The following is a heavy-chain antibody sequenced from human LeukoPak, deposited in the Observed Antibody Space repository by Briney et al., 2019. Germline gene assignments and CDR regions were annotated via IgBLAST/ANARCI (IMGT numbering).Heavy chain of an antibody. V-gene: IGHV3-7*01. D-gene: IGHD2-21*01. CDR2: INPDGSQG. CDR3: AREPAYGALDI. CDR1: GFTFSNSY. Sequence: GGSLRLCCEASGFTFSNSYMSWVRQAPGKGLEWVAIINPDGSQGSYVDSVKGRFAISRDNALNSLFLQMNSLSAEDTAVYYCAREPAYGALDIWGQGTTVTVSS. J-gene: IGHJ3*02.